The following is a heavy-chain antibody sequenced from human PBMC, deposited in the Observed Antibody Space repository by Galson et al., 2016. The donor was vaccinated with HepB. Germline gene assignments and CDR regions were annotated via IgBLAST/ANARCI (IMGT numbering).Heavy chain of an antibody. V-gene: IGHV3-66*02. CDR2: IYSGGST. CDR3: ARRSDSLLVVTGDC. D-gene: IGHD2-8*02. Sequence: SLRLSCAASGFTVSSNYMTRVRQAPGKGPEWVSVIYSGGSTSYADSVKGRFTISRDSSKNTLYLQMNSLRPEDTAVYYCARRSDSLLVVTGDCWGPGTLVAVSS. J-gene: IGHJ4*02. CDR1: GFTVSSNY.